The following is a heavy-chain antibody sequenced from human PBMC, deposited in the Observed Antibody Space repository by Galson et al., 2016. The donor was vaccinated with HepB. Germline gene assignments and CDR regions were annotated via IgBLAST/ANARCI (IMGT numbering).Heavy chain of an antibody. CDR1: GGTFSSYA. J-gene: IGHJ6*02. CDR3: ARDRYYDFWSGYYTGDYYYGMDV. V-gene: IGHV1-69*13. D-gene: IGHD3-3*01. CDR2: IIPIFGTA. Sequence: SVKVSCKASGGTFSSYAISWVRQAPGQGLEWMGGIIPIFGTANYAQKFQGRVTITADEFTSTAYMELSSLRSEDTAVYYCARDRYYDFWSGYYTGDYYYGMDVWGQGTTVTVSS.